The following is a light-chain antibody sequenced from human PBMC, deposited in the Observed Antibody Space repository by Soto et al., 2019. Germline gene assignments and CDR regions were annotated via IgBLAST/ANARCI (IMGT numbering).Light chain of an antibody. Sequence: DIEMTQSPATLSVSVGDRDTLSFRATQSVFTWLAWYQQKNGQAPMLLFYDASTRATGVPARFSGSGSGTEFTLTISSLQSDDFAVYYCQQFNKSARTFGGGTRLEIK. CDR1: QSVFTW. CDR2: DAS. J-gene: IGKJ4*01. CDR3: QQFNKSART. V-gene: IGKV3-15*01.